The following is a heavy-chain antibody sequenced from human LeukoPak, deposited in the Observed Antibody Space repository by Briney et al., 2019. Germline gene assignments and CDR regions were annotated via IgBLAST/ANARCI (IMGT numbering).Heavy chain of an antibody. D-gene: IGHD3-10*01. Sequence: SETLSLTCTVSGGSISSYYWSWIRQPAGKGLEWIGRIYTSGSTNYNPSLKSRVTISVDTSKNQFSLKLISVTAADTAVYYCARVPVWFGELGGRNYYYYYGMDVWGQGTTVTVSS. J-gene: IGHJ6*02. CDR2: IYTSGST. V-gene: IGHV4-4*07. CDR1: GGSISSYY. CDR3: ARVPVWFGELGGRNYYYYYGMDV.